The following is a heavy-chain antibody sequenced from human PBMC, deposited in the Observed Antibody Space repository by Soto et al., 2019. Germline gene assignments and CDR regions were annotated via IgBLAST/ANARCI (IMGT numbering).Heavy chain of an antibody. CDR2: IRNKANIYTT. CDR3: ARAALYSTSYYFDQ. D-gene: IGHD6-6*01. V-gene: IGHV3-72*01. CDR1: GFTFSDHY. J-gene: IGHJ4*02. Sequence: EVQLVESGGGLVQPGGALRLSCAASGFTFSDHYMEWLRQAPGKGLEWVGRIRNKANIYTTQYAASVKGRFTISRDDSSNSLSLLMNSLKTEDTAVFYCARAALYSTSYYFDQWGQGTLVTVSS.